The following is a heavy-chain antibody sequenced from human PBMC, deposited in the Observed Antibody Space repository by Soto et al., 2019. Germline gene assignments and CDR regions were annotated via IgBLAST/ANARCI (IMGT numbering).Heavy chain of an antibody. CDR1: GGSFSGYS. J-gene: IGHJ4*02. CDR3: AGRGYDILTGYYNDY. D-gene: IGHD3-9*01. Sequence: TLSLTCAAYGGSFSGYSWSWVRQPPGKGLEWIGEINHSGTTYYNTSLESRVTISVDTSKDQFSLKLSSLTAADTAVYYCAGRGYDILTGYYNDYWGQGTLVTVSS. CDR2: INHSGTT. V-gene: IGHV4-34*01.